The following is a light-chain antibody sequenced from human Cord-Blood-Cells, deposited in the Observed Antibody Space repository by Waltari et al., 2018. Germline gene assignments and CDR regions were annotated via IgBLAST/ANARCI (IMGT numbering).Light chain of an antibody. V-gene: IGKV1-39*01. J-gene: IGKJ4*01. CDR1: QSLSSY. CDR2: AAS. Sequence: DIQMTPSPSSLSASVGDRVTITCRASQSLSSYLNWYQQKPGKAPKLLIYAASSLQSGVPSSFSGSVSGTDFTLTISSLQPEDFSTYYCQQSYSTPLTFGGGTKVEIK. CDR3: QQSYSTPLT.